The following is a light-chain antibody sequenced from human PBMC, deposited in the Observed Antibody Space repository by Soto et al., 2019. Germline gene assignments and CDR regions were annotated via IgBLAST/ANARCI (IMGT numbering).Light chain of an antibody. Sequence: QSALTQPPSASGSPGQSVTISCTGSSSDVGGYNHVSWYQQHPGKAPKLMIYEVSKRPSGVPDRLSGSKSGNTASLTVSGLKAEDEADYCCSSYGGSNTVVFGGGTKLTVL. V-gene: IGLV2-8*01. CDR2: EVS. CDR3: SSYGGSNTVV. CDR1: SSDVGGYNH. J-gene: IGLJ2*01.